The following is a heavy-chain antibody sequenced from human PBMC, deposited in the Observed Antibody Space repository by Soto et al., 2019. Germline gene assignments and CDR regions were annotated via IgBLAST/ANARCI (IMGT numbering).Heavy chain of an antibody. V-gene: IGHV3-21*02. Sequence: EVQRVESGGGLVTPGGSLRLSCAASGFPFRSFTMNWVRPAPGKGVEWVSTLRSNSAYIYYTGALRGRFTISSDNAKNSLHLQMNSLRAEDTAVYYCTRDASRDSSARGWFDPWGPGTLVTVSS. CDR3: TRDASRDSSARGWFDP. CDR1: GFPFRSFT. CDR2: LRSNSAYI. J-gene: IGHJ5*02. D-gene: IGHD6-13*01.